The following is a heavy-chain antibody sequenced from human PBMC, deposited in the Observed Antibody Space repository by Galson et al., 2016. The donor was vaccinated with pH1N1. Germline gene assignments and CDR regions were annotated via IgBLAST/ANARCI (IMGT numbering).Heavy chain of an antibody. CDR3: ARDGGDNNYLGGGDYYYSYMDV. CDR1: GFTFRNYW. J-gene: IGHJ6*03. CDR2: IKEDGTEK. D-gene: IGHD4-11*01. Sequence: SLRLSCAASGFTFRNYWMSWVRQAPGKGLEWVAIIKEDGTEKYYVDSVKGRFTISRDNAKNSLYLQMNSLRAEGTVMYYCARDGGDNNYLGGGDYYYSYMDVWGKGTTVTVSS. V-gene: IGHV3-7*01.